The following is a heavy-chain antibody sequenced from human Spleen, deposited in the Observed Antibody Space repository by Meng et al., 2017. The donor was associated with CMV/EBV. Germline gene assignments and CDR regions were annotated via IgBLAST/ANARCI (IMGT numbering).Heavy chain of an antibody. D-gene: IGHD3-10*01. CDR2: IYYSGST. J-gene: IGHJ5*02. Sequence: SETLSLTCTVSGGSISSYYWSWIRQPPGKGLEWIGYIYYSGSTNYNPSLKSRVTISVDTSKNQFSLKLSSVTAADTAVYYCARVVYYGSGSYYTYNWFDPWGQGTLVTVSS. CDR3: ARVVYYGSGSYYTYNWFDP. CDR1: GGSISSYY. V-gene: IGHV4-59*12.